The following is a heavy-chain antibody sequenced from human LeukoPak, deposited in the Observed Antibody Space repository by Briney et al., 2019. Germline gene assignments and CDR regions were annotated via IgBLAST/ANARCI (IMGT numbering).Heavy chain of an antibody. CDR1: GFTFSSYG. CDR3: AREEQQLLYYYYGMDV. D-gene: IGHD6-13*01. CDR2: IWYDGSNK. V-gene: IGHV3-33*01. J-gene: IGHJ6*02. Sequence: GGSLRLSCAASGFTFSSYGMHWVRQAPGKGLEWVAVIWYDGSNKYYADSVKGRFTISRDNSKNTLYLQMNSLRAEDTAVYYCAREEQQLLYYYYGMDVWGQGTTVTVPS.